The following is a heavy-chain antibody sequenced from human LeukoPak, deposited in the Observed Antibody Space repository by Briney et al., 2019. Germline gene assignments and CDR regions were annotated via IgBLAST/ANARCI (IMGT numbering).Heavy chain of an antibody. J-gene: IGHJ3*02. CDR1: GGSFSGYY. V-gene: IGHV4-34*01. CDR3: ARSGGSSARVNAFDI. CDR2: INHSGST. D-gene: IGHD2-15*01. Sequence: SETLSLTCAVYGGSFSGYYWSWIRQPPGKGLEWIGEINHSGSTNYNPSFKSRVTISVDTSKNQFSLKLSSVTAADTTVYYCARSGGSSARVNAFDIWGQGTMVTVSS.